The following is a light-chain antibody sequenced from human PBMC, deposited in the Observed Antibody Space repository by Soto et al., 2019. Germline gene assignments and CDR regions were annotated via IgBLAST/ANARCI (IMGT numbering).Light chain of an antibody. J-gene: IGKJ5*01. CDR3: QHYHGWPIT. V-gene: IGKV3-15*01. CDR2: GAS. Sequence: EIVMTQSPATLSVSPGERVTLSCRASQSVTSNLAWYQQKPGQAPILLIFGASTRATGLPARFSGSGSGTEFTLTISSLQSEDFAVYYCQHYHGWPITFGQGTRLEIK. CDR1: QSVTSN.